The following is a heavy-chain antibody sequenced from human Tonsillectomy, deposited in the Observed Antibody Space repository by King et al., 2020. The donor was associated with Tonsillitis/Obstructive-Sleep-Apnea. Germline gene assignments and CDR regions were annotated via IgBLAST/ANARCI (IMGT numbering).Heavy chain of an antibody. CDR2: INPRGGDT. J-gene: IGHJ4*02. CDR3: ARGLPTFDFWRGYPSTDY. Sequence: AQLVQSGAEVKRPGASVKVSCKASGYTFTSYYIHWVRQAPGQGLEWMGIINPRGGDTSYAQRFKGRVTITRETSTSTVYMELSSLRFEDTAVYFCARGLPTFDFWRGYPSTDYWGQGALVTVSS. D-gene: IGHD3-3*01. CDR1: GYTFTSYY. V-gene: IGHV1-46*01.